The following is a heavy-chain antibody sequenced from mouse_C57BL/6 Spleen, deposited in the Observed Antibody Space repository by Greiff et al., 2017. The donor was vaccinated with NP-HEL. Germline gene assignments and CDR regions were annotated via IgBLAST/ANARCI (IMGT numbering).Heavy chain of an antibody. J-gene: IGHJ3*01. CDR2: IDPETGGT. V-gene: IGHV1-15*01. Sequence: QVQLQQSGAELVRPGASVTLSCKASGYTFTDYEMHWVKQTPVHGLEWIGAIDPETGGTAYNQKFKGKAILTADKSSSTAYLELRSLTSEDYAVYYCTRGHLLLRGGFAYWGQGTLVTVSA. D-gene: IGHD1-1*01. CDR1: GYTFTDYE. CDR3: TRGHLLLRGGFAY.